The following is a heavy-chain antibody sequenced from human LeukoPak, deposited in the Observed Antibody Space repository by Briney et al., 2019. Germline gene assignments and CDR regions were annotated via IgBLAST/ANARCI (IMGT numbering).Heavy chain of an antibody. J-gene: IGHJ4*02. CDR2: ISYDGSNK. Sequence: PGGSLRLSCAASGFTFSSYGMHWVRQAPGKGLEWVAVISYDGSNKYYADSVKGRFTISRDNAKNSLYLQMNSLRAEDTAVYYCAGSYGDWGQGTLVTVSS. CDR3: AGSYGD. D-gene: IGHD4-17*01. CDR1: GFTFSSYG. V-gene: IGHV3-30*03.